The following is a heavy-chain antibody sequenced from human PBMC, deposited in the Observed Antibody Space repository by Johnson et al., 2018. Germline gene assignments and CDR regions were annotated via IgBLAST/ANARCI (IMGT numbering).Heavy chain of an antibody. D-gene: IGHD2/OR15-2a*01. V-gene: IGHV3-15*01. CDR2: IKSNSDGGAR. Sequence: EVQLVESGGGLVKPGGSLRLSCEASGLTFNIAWMNWVRQAPGKGLEGVGRIKSNSDGGARDYGAAVKGRFIISRDDSKTTVYLQMNNLKTEDSAVYYCSTDREWPVLYPDVWGQGTTVNV. CDR1: GLTFNIAW. J-gene: IGHJ6*02. CDR3: STDREWPVLYPDV.